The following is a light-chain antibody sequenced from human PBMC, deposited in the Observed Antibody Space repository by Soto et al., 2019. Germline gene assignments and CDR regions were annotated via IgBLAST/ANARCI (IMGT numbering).Light chain of an antibody. J-gene: IGLJ3*02. V-gene: IGLV2-14*01. CDR1: STNVGGYNY. CDR3: RSYASSSSLWV. Sequence: QSALTQPASVSGSPGQRITISCTGTSTNVGGYNYVSWYQQHPGKAPKLLLYGVSNPPSGVSNRFSGSKSGNSASLTISRLQAEDEGDYYCRSYASSSSLWVFGGGTKLTVL. CDR2: GVS.